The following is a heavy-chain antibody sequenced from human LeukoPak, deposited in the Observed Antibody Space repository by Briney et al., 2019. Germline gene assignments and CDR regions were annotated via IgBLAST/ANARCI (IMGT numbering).Heavy chain of an antibody. CDR1: GFTFSGYA. D-gene: IGHD6-13*01. J-gene: IGHJ6*02. CDR2: ISYDGSNR. V-gene: IGHV3-30-3*01. CDR3: ARDVIAAAGTHYYYYGMDV. Sequence: GRSLRLSCAASGFTFSGYAMHWVRQAPGKGLEWVAVISYDGSNRYYADSVKGRFTISRDNSKNTLYLQMNSLRAEDTAVYYCARDVIAAAGTHYYYYGMDVWGQGTTVTVSS.